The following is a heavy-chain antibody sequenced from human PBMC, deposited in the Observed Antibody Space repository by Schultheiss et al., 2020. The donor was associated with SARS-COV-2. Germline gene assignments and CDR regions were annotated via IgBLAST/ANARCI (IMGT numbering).Heavy chain of an antibody. V-gene: IGHV3-7*01. Sequence: GGSLRLSCAASGFTFSSYVMSWVRQAPGKGLEWVANIKQDGSEKYYVDSVKGRFTISRDNAKNSLYLQMNSLRAEDTAVYYCARDGYCSGGSCYYSYYYGMDVWGQGTTVTVSS. CDR1: GFTFSSYV. CDR3: ARDGYCSGGSCYYSYYYGMDV. J-gene: IGHJ6*02. CDR2: IKQDGSEK. D-gene: IGHD2-15*01.